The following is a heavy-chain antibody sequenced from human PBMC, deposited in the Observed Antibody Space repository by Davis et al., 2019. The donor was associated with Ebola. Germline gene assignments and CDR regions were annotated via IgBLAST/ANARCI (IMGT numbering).Heavy chain of an antibody. CDR3: ARGGDCSGGSCYPDS. J-gene: IGHJ4*02. D-gene: IGHD2-15*01. Sequence: GGSLRLSCAASGFTVSNNYMSWVRQAPGKGLEWVSVIYSGGRTYYADSVKGRFTISRDNSKNTLYLQMNSLRTEDTAVYYCARGGDCSGGSCYPDSWGQGTLVTVSS. CDR1: GFTVSNNY. CDR2: IYSGGRT. V-gene: IGHV3-66*02.